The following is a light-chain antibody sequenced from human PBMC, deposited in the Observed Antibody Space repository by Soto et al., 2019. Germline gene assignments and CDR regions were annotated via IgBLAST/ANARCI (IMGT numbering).Light chain of an antibody. J-gene: IGLJ1*01. V-gene: IGLV3-21*02. CDR3: QVWDSSSDRFV. Sequence: SYELTQPPSVSVAPGQTARITCGGNNIGSKSVHWYQQKPGQAPVLVVYDDSERPSGIPERFSGSNSGNTATLTISRVEAGDEADYYCQVWDSSSDRFVFGTGTKGTVL. CDR1: NIGSKS. CDR2: DDS.